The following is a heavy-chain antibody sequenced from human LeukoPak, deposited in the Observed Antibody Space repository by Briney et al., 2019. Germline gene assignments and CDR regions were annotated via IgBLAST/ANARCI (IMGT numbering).Heavy chain of an antibody. CDR2: TNTDGSST. J-gene: IGHJ1*01. V-gene: IGHV3-74*03. Sequence: PGGSLRLSCTASEFSFSSYEINWVRQAPGKGLVWVSGTNTDGSSTMYADSVKGRFTIARDNAKNTLYLQMNSLRAEDTAVYYCYGANAEHWGQGTLVTVSS. D-gene: IGHD4-23*01. CDR1: EFSFSSYE. CDR3: YGANAEH.